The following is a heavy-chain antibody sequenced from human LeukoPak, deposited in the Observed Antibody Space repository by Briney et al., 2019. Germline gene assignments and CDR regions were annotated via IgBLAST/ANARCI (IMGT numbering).Heavy chain of an antibody. CDR1: GGSFSGYY. Sequence: SETLSLTCAVYGGSFSGYYWSWIRQPPGKGLEWIGEINHSGSTNYNPSLKSRVTISVDTSKIHFSLKLSSVTAADTAVYYCARGGYDFWSGYYRPARTFDYWGQGTLVTVSS. CDR2: INHSGST. D-gene: IGHD3-3*01. J-gene: IGHJ4*02. V-gene: IGHV4-34*01. CDR3: ARGGYDFWSGYYRPARTFDY.